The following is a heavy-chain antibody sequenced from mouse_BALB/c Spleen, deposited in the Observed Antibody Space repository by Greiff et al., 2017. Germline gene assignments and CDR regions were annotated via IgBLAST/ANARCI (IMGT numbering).Heavy chain of an antibody. CDR1: GFTFSSFG. Sequence: EVKVVESGGGLVQPGGSRKLSCAASGFTFSSFGMHWVRQAPEKGLEWVAYISSGSSTIYYADTVKGRFTISRDNPKNTLFLQMTSLRSEDTAMYYCAAYYYGSSRAWFAYWGQGTLVTVSA. CDR2: ISSGSSTI. D-gene: IGHD1-1*01. V-gene: IGHV5-17*02. J-gene: IGHJ3*01. CDR3: AAYYYGSSRAWFAY.